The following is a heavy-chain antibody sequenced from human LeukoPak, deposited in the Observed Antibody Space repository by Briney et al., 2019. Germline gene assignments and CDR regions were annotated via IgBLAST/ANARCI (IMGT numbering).Heavy chain of an antibody. CDR2: ISAYNGNT. CDR1: GYTFTSYV. Sequence: EASVKVSCKASGYTFTSYVITWVRQAPGQGLEWMGWISAYNGNTNYAQKLQGRVTMTTDTSTSTAYMELRSLRSDYTAVYYCARGGVSGWSHGAFDIWGQGTMVTVSS. V-gene: IGHV1-18*04. D-gene: IGHD6-19*01. CDR3: ARGGVSGWSHGAFDI. J-gene: IGHJ3*02.